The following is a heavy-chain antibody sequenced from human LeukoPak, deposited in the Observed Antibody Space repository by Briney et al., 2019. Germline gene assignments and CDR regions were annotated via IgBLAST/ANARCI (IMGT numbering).Heavy chain of an antibody. J-gene: IGHJ4*02. Sequence: PGGTLRLSCAASGFTFSSYGMSWVRQAPGKGLEWVSAISGSGGSTYYADSVKGRFTISRDNSKNTLYLQMNSLRAEDTAVYYCARVRAYGSGDLDYWGQGTLVTVSS. CDR3: ARVRAYGSGDLDY. CDR2: ISGSGGST. CDR1: GFTFSSYG. D-gene: IGHD3-10*01. V-gene: IGHV3-23*01.